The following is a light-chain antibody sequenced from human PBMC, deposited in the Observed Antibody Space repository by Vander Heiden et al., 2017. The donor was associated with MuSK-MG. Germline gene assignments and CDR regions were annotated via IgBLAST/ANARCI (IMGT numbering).Light chain of an antibody. J-gene: IGLJ2*01. V-gene: IGLV1-47*03. Sequence: QSVLTQPPSASGTPGPRVTISCSGSSSNIGSHYVYWYQQLPGTAPKLLIYRNNQRPSGVPDRFSGSKSGTSASLAISGLWSEDEADYYCAAWDDSLSGVVFGGGTKLTVL. CDR1: SSNIGSHY. CDR3: AAWDDSLSGVV. CDR2: RNN.